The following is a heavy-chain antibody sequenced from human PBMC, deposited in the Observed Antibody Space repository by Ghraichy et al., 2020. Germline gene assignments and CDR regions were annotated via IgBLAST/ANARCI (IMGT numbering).Heavy chain of an antibody. CDR3: ARERGLHYYDSSGRGPHDY. CDR2: INHSGST. CDR1: GGSFSGYY. J-gene: IGHJ4*02. Sequence: SQTLSLTCAVYGGSFSGYYWSWIRQPPGKGLEWIGEINHSGSTNYNPSLKSRVTISVDTSKNQFSLKLSSVTAADTAVYYCARERGLHYYDSSGRGPHDYWGQGTLVTVSS. V-gene: IGHV4-34*01. D-gene: IGHD3-22*01.